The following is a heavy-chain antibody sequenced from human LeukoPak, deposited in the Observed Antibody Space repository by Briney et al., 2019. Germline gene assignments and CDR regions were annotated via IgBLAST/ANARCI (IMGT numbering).Heavy chain of an antibody. D-gene: IGHD6-19*01. J-gene: IGHJ5*02. CDR1: GFTFSSYV. Sequence: PGRSLRLSCAASGFTFSSYVMHWVRQAPGKGLEWVAVIWYDGSNKYYADSVKGRFTISRDNSKNTLYLQMNSLRAEDTAVYYCARDGTPGYSSGWFDPWGQGTLVTVSS. V-gene: IGHV3-33*01. CDR2: IWYDGSNK. CDR3: ARDGTPGYSSGWFDP.